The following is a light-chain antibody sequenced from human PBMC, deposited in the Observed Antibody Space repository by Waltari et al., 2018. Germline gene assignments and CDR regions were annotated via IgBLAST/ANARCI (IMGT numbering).Light chain of an antibody. J-gene: IGKJ2*01. V-gene: IGKV1-5*03. CDR2: RAS. Sequence: DIQMTQSPSALSASVGYSVTITCRASQSVSSWLAWYQQKPGKAPKLLIYRASNLETRVPSRFSGSGSGTEFTLTIRSLQPDDFATYYCQQYNGYPYTFGLGTKLEIK. CDR1: QSVSSW. CDR3: QQYNGYPYT.